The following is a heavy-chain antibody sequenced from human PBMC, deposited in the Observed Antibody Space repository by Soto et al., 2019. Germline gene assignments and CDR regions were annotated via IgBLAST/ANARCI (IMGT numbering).Heavy chain of an antibody. J-gene: IGHJ6*03. D-gene: IGHD6-6*01. CDR2: IYYSGTT. V-gene: IGHV4-39*01. CDR1: GGSISSGSYY. Sequence: SETLSLTCTVSGGSISSGSYYWAWIRQPPGKGLQWIGSIYYSGTTYYNSSLKSRVIISVDTSKNQFSLKLSSVTAADTAVYYCARQGGSSSGFYYYYYYMDVWGKGSTVTVSS. CDR3: ARQGGSSSGFYYYYYYMDV.